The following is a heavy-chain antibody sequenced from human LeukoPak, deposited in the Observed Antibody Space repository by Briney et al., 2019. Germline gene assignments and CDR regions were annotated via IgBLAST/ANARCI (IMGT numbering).Heavy chain of an antibody. CDR2: IYYSGST. D-gene: IGHD6-13*01. Sequence: PSETLSLTCTVSGGSISSYYWSWIRQPPGKGLEWIGYIYYSGSTNYNPSLKSRVTISVDTSKNQFSLKLSSVTAADTAVYYCARSPSSWYGGYDYWGQGTLVTVSS. V-gene: IGHV4-59*01. J-gene: IGHJ4*02. CDR1: GGSISSYY. CDR3: ARSPSSWYGGYDY.